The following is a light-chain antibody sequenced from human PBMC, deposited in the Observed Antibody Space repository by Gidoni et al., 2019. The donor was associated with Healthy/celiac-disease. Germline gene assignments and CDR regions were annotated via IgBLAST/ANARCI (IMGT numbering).Light chain of an antibody. J-gene: IGKJ3*01. CDR2: DAS. CDR3: QQRSNWPT. V-gene: IGKV3-11*01. CDR1: QSVSSY. Sequence: EIVWTQSPATLSWSPGERATLSCRDSQSVSSYLAWYQQKPGQAPRLLIYDASNRATGIPARFSGSGSGTDFTLTISSLEPEDFAVYYCQQRSNWPTFGPGTKVDIK.